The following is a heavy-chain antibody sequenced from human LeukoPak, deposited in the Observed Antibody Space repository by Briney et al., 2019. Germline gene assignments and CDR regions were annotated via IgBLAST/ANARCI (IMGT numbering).Heavy chain of an antibody. CDR1: GFTFSSYA. V-gene: IGHV3-30-3*01. J-gene: IGHJ4*02. Sequence: PGGSLRLSCAASGFTFSSYAMHWVRQAPGKGLEWVAVISYDGSNKYYADSVKGRFTISRDNSKNTLYLQMNSLRAEDTAVYYCAKDVDGLSSGYWGQGTLVTVSS. D-gene: IGHD5-12*01. CDR3: AKDVDGLSSGY. CDR2: ISYDGSNK.